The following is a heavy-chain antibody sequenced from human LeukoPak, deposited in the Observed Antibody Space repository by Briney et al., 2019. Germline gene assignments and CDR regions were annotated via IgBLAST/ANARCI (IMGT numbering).Heavy chain of an antibody. V-gene: IGHV2-70*01. CDR2: IDWDDDK. CDR3: ALTTMVRGVTLARNWFDP. D-gene: IGHD3-10*01. CDR1: GFSLRTSGMC. J-gene: IGHJ5*02. Sequence: SGPALLKPTHTLTLTCTFSGFSLRTSGMCVSWIRQPPGKALEWLALIDWDDDKYYSTSLKTRLTISKDTSKNQVVLTMTNMDLVDTATYYCALTTMVRGVTLARNWFDPWGQGTLVTVSS.